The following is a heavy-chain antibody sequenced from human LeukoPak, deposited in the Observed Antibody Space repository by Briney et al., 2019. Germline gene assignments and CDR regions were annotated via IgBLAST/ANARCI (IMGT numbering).Heavy chain of an antibody. CDR2: IKQDGTEK. V-gene: IGHV3-7*01. Sequence: PGGSLRLSCAGSGFTFGSYWMNWVRQTPGKGLEWLAIIKQDGTEKHYKGSVEGRFTISRDNAKNSLHLQMNSLRAEDTAVYYCAGGSGYLITSWGQGTLVTVSS. CDR3: AGGSGYLITS. CDR1: GFTFGSYW. J-gene: IGHJ5*02. D-gene: IGHD3-9*01.